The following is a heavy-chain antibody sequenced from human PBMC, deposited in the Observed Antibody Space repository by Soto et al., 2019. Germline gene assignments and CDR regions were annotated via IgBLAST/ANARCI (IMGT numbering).Heavy chain of an antibody. CDR1: GFTFRIYS. CDR2: MWYDGTNK. Sequence: QVQLVEPGGGVVQPGRSLRLSCAASGFTFRIYSMHWVRQSPGKGLEWVAVMWYDGTNKYYGESVKGRFTISRDNSENTLYLQMNSLRVEDTAVYYCASDATFGTKGGSFDIWGHGTLVTVSS. CDR3: ASDATFGTKGGSFDI. V-gene: IGHV3-33*01. D-gene: IGHD3-16*01. J-gene: IGHJ3*02.